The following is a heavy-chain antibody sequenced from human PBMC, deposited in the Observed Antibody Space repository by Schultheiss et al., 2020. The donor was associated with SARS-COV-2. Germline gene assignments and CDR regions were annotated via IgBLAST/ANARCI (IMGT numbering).Heavy chain of an antibody. J-gene: IGHJ4*02. CDR3: ARDQYHDSSGFGNY. V-gene: IGHV1-69*05. Sequence: SVKVSCKASGGTFSSYAISWVRQAPGQGLEWMGGIIPIFGTANYAQKFQGRVTMTTDTSTGTAYMELRSLRSFDTAVYYCARDQYHDSSGFGNYWGQGTLVTVSS. CDR2: IIPIFGTA. CDR1: GGTFSSYA. D-gene: IGHD3-22*01.